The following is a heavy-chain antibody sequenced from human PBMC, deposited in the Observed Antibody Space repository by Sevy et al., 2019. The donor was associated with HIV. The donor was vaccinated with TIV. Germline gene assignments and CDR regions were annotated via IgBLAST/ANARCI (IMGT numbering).Heavy chain of an antibody. D-gene: IGHD3-9*01. V-gene: IGHV3-23*01. CDR2: ISGSGGST. J-gene: IGHJ4*02. CDR3: AKAAPYYDILTGSLDIADDY. CDR1: GFTFSSYA. Sequence: GGSLRLSCAASGFTFSSYAMSWVRQAPGKGLEWVSAISGSGGSTYYADSVKGRFTISRDNSKNTLYLQMNSLRAEDTAVYYCAKAAPYYDILTGSLDIADDYWGQGTLVTVSS.